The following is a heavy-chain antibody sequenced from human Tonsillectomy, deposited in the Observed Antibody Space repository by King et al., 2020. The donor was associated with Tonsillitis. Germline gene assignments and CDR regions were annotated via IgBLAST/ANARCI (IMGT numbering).Heavy chain of an antibody. CDR1: GFTFDDYA. Sequence: VQLVESGGGLVQPGRSLRLSCAASGFTFDDYAMHWVRQAPGKGLEWVAGISWNSGSIGYADSVKGRFTISRDNAKNSLYLQINSLRAEDTALYYCAKVAGSLTTVSYFDYWGQATLVTVSS. CDR3: AKVAGSLTTVSYFDY. CDR2: ISWNSGSI. J-gene: IGHJ4*02. D-gene: IGHD4-17*01. V-gene: IGHV3-9*01.